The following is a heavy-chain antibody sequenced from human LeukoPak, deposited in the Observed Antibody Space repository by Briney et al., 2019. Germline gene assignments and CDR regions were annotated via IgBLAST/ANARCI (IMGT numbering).Heavy chain of an antibody. CDR3: ARERYSSGWYVGFDP. CDR1: GGSISSYY. CDR2: IYASGST. Sequence: SETLSLTCTVSGGSISSYYWSWIRQPAGKGLEWIGRIYASGSTNYNPSLKSRVTMSVDTSKNQFSLKLSSVTAADTAVYYCARERYSSGWYVGFDPWGQGTLVTVSS. D-gene: IGHD6-19*01. V-gene: IGHV4-4*07. J-gene: IGHJ5*02.